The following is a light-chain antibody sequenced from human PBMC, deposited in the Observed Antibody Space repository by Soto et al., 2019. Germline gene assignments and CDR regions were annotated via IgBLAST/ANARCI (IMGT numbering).Light chain of an antibody. CDR3: SSYTSRSALVV. Sequence: QSALTQPASVSGSPGQSITISCTGTSSDVGGYNYVSWYQQHPGKAPKLMIYDVSNRPSGVSNRFSGSKSGNTASLTISGLQAEDEAEYYCSSYTSRSALVVFGGGTQLTVL. CDR2: DVS. V-gene: IGLV2-14*01. J-gene: IGLJ2*01. CDR1: SSDVGGYNY.